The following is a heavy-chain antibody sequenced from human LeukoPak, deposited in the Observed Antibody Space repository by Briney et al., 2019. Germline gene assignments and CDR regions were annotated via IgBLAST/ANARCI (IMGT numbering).Heavy chain of an antibody. D-gene: IGHD3-9*01. CDR3: ARSIFTGAYPDFFDY. CDR1: GDSVSSGTYS. J-gene: IGHJ4*02. Sequence: MASQTLSLTCAVSGDSVSSGTYSWSWIRQSPGKGLELVASISYNGKTFYYPSLRSRVTISKDTSKNQFSLELSSVTAADTAVFYCARSIFTGAYPDFFDYWGQGALVTVSS. CDR2: ISYNGKT. V-gene: IGHV4-30-4*07.